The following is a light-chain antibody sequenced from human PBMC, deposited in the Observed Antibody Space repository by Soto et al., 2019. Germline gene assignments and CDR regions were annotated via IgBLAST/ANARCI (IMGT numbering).Light chain of an antibody. CDR2: AAS. CDR1: QGISNY. J-gene: IGKJ3*01. Sequence: DIQMTQSPSSLSASVGDRVNITCRASQGISNYLAWYQQKPGKVPKLLIYAASTLQSGVPSRFSGSVSGTDFTLPIGSLQPEDVATYYFQKYNSAPFTFGPGTKVDIK. CDR3: QKYNSAPFT. V-gene: IGKV1-27*01.